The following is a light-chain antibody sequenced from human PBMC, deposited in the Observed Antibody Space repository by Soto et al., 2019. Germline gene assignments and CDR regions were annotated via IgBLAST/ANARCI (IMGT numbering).Light chain of an antibody. J-gene: IGKJ1*01. CDR2: GAS. V-gene: IGKV3-15*01. CDR1: QSVRTT. CDR3: QQYNNWPPA. Sequence: EIVMRQSPATLSVSPGQRATLSCRASQSVRTTVAWYHQRPGQAPRLLIYGASTRATGIPARFSGSGSGTEFTLTISSLQSEDFAVYYCQQYNNWPPAFGQGTKVDIK.